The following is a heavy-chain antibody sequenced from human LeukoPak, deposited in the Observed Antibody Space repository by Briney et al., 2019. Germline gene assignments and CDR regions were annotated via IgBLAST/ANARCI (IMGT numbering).Heavy chain of an antibody. Sequence: ASVKVSCTSSGGTFNTHIFNWVRQAPGQSLEWMGKITPIIGTTKYAQRFQARVTITADRSTSTAYLELSGLTYDDTAVYYCTRVTLRGSKYNWFDPWGQGTPVSVSS. D-gene: IGHD1-26*01. CDR1: GGTFNTHI. CDR3: TRVTLRGSKYNWFDP. V-gene: IGHV1-69*08. J-gene: IGHJ5*02. CDR2: ITPIIGTT.